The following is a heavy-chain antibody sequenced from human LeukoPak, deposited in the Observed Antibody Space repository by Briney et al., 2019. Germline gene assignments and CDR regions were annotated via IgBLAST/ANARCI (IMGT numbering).Heavy chain of an antibody. J-gene: IGHJ5*02. CDR3: ARSDIVAHLFDP. D-gene: IGHD2-15*01. CDR2: IYYSGST. V-gene: IGHV4-59*01. CDR1: GGSISSYY. Sequence: SETLSLTCTVSGGSISSYYWSWIRQPPGKGLEWIGYIYYSGSTNYNPSLKSRVTISVDASKNQFSLKLSSVTAADTAVYYCARSDIVAHLFDPWGQGTLVPVSS.